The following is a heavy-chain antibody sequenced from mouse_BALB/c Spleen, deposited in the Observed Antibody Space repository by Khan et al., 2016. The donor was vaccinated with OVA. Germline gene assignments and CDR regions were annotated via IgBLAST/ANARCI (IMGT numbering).Heavy chain of an antibody. J-gene: IGHJ3*01. D-gene: IGHD4-1*01. CDR1: GFTFCSYS. V-gene: IGHV5-6*01. Sequence: EVQLQESGGDLVKPGGSLKLSCAASGFTFCSYSMSWVRQTPDKRLEWVATISSGGDYTYYPDNVKGRFTISRDNAKKTLYLQMSSLKSEDTAMYYCASHLTGSFAYWGGGTLVTVSA. CDR2: ISSGGDYT. CDR3: ASHLTGSFAY.